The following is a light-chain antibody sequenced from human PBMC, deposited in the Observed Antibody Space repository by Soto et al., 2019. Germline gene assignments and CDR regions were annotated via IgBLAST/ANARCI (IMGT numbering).Light chain of an antibody. Sequence: SYDLTQPPSVSVAPGKTASITCGGDNIGSKSVHWYQQKPGQAPVLVINHDSDRPSGIPERFSGSNYGNTATLTISRVEAGDEAYYYCQVWDSSSDHPVFGGGTKVTVL. CDR2: HDS. J-gene: IGLJ2*01. CDR1: NIGSKS. CDR3: QVWDSSSDHPV. V-gene: IGLV3-21*04.